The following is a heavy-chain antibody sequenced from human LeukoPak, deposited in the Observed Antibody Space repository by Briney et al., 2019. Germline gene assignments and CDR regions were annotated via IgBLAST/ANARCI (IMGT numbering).Heavy chain of an antibody. Sequence: PGGSLRLSCAASGFTFSNYAMSWVRQAPGKGLEWVSAISDSGGGTYYADSVKGRFTISRDNSKNTLFLRMDSLRAEDTAVYYCATVADFGDYYFDYWGQGTLVTVSS. D-gene: IGHD4-17*01. J-gene: IGHJ4*02. V-gene: IGHV3-23*01. CDR1: GFTFSNYA. CDR2: ISDSGGGT. CDR3: ATVADFGDYYFDY.